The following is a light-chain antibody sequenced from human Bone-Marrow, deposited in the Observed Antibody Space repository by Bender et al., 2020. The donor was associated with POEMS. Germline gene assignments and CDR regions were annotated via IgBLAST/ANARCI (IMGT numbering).Light chain of an antibody. CDR1: SSDIGSYHY. J-gene: IGLJ1*01. CDR2: EVA. CDR3: VGWDAILSGYV. Sequence: QSALTQPASVSGSPGQSITISCTGTSSDIGSYHYVSWYQQHPGTAPKLIIYEVANRPSGISDRFSGSKSGNTASLTISGLRSEDEADYYCVGWDAILSGYVFGTGTLVTVL. V-gene: IGLV2-14*01.